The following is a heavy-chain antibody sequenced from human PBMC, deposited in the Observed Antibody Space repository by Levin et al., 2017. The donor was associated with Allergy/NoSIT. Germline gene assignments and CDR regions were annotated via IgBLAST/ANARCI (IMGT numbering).Heavy chain of an antibody. CDR3: ARDRQPYYDILTGLKREDAFDI. CDR1: GFTFSDYY. Sequence: GGSLRLSCAASGFTFSDYYMSWIRQAPGKGLEWVSYISSSSSYTNYADSVKGRFTISRDNAKNSLYLQMNSLRAEDTAVYYCARDRQPYYDILTGLKREDAFDIWGQGTMVTVSS. CDR2: ISSSSSYT. D-gene: IGHD3-9*01. V-gene: IGHV3-11*05. J-gene: IGHJ3*02.